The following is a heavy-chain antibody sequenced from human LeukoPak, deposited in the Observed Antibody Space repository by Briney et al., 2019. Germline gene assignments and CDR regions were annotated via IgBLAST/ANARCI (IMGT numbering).Heavy chain of an antibody. D-gene: IGHD5-18*01. Sequence: SETLSLTCAVYGGSFSGYYWSWIRQPPGKGLEWIGEINHSGSTNYNPSLKSRVTISADTSKNQFSLRLSSVTAADTAVYYCARGSAPRPREIGRGYSYGMVRVRDYGMDVWGQGTTVTVSS. CDR3: ARGSAPRPREIGRGYSYGMVRVRDYGMDV. J-gene: IGHJ6*02. CDR1: GGSFSGYY. V-gene: IGHV4-34*01. CDR2: INHSGST.